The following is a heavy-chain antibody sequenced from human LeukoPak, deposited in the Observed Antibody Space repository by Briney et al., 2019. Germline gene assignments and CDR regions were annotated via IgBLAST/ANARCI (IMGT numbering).Heavy chain of an antibody. J-gene: IGHJ6*02. CDR3: ARGGTSYYYYGMDV. D-gene: IGHD2-8*01. V-gene: IGHV1-8*02. CDR2: MNPNSGNT. CDR1: GYTFTSYG. Sequence: ASVKVSCKASGYTFTSYGFIWVRQAPGQGLEWMGWMNPNSGNTGYAQKFQGRVTMTRNTSISTAYMELSSLRSEDTAVYYCARGGTSYYYYGMDVWGQGTTVTVSS.